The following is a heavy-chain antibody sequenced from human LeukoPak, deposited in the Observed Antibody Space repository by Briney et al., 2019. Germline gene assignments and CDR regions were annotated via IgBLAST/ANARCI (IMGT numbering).Heavy chain of an antibody. CDR1: GYTFTSYG. CDR3: ARVVEGWKYYYDSSGYYHFDY. D-gene: IGHD3-22*01. Sequence: GASVKFSCKASGYTFTSYGISWVRHAPGQGLEWMGWISAYNGNTNYAQKLQGRVTMTTDTSTSTAYMELRSLRSDDTAVYYCARVVEGWKYYYDSSGYYHFDYWGQGTLVTVSS. V-gene: IGHV1-18*01. J-gene: IGHJ4*02. CDR2: ISAYNGNT.